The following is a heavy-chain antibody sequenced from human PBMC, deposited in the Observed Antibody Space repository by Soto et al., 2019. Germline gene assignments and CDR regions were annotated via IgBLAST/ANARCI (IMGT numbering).Heavy chain of an antibody. Sequence: ASVKVSCKASGDTFTGYYMHWVRQAPGQGLEWMGWINPNSGGTNYAQKFQGWVTMTRDTSISTAYMELSRLRSDDTAVYYCATDMAYCGGDCSLRGYDAFDIWGQGTGVTVSS. CDR1: GDTFTGYY. CDR2: INPNSGGT. V-gene: IGHV1-2*04. J-gene: IGHJ3*02. CDR3: ATDMAYCGGDCSLRGYDAFDI. D-gene: IGHD2-21*02.